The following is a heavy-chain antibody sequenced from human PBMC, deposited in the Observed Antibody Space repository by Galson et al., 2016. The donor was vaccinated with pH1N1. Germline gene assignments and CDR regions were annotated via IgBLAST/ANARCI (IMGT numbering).Heavy chain of an antibody. CDR3: VSENSYETANENNYGTAFDI. Sequence: SLRLSCAASGFTFSDNIMHWVRQAPGKALDWVAFAPFDGREELYADSVKGRFTISRDDSTNTLYLQMSSLRAEDTAVYYCVSENSYETANENNYGTAFDIWGQGTMVIVSS. CDR2: APFDGREE. D-gene: IGHD2-21*02. J-gene: IGHJ3*02. CDR1: GFTFSDNI. V-gene: IGHV3-30*04.